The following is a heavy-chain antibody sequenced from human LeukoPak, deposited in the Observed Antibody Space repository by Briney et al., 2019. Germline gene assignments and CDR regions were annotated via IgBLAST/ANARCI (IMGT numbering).Heavy chain of an antibody. CDR2: MNPNSGNT. CDR3: ARGRGPAARGHNNWFDP. Sequence: ASVKVSCKASGYTFTSYDINWVRQATGQGLEWMGWMNPNSGNTGYAQKFQGRVTMTRNTSISTAYMELSSLRSEDTAVYYCARGRGPAARGHNNWFDPWGQGTLVTVSS. CDR1: GYTFTSYD. D-gene: IGHD2-2*01. V-gene: IGHV1-8*01. J-gene: IGHJ5*02.